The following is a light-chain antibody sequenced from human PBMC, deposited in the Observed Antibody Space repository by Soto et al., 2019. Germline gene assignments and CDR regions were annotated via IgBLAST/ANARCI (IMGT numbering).Light chain of an antibody. J-gene: IGLJ3*02. V-gene: IGLV2-14*01. Sequence: QSVLTQPASVSGSPGQSITISCAGTNSDVGNYNYVSWYQHHPGKAPKLMIFEVSNRPSGVSTRFSGSKSGYTASLTISGLQAEDEADYYCSSHRSSSNTWVFGGGTKVTVL. CDR2: EVS. CDR1: NSDVGNYNY. CDR3: SSHRSSSNTWV.